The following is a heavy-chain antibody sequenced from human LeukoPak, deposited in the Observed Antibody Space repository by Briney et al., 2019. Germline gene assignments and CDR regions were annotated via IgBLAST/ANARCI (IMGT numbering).Heavy chain of an antibody. CDR2: ISGYNGKT. Sequence: GASVKVSCKASGYTFIDYYMHWVRQAPGQGLEWMGWISGYNGKTNYAENLQGRVTMTTDTSTSTGYMELRSLRSDDTAVYYCAREGALHDTGDHYLSWFDPWGQGTLVTASS. J-gene: IGHJ5*02. CDR1: GYTFIDYY. CDR3: AREGALHDTGDHYLSWFDP. D-gene: IGHD2-8*02. V-gene: IGHV1-18*04.